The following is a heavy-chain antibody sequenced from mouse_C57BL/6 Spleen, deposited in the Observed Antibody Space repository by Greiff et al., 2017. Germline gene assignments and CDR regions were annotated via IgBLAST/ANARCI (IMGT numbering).Heavy chain of an antibody. V-gene: IGHV3-6*01. Sequence: EVKLMESGPGLVKPSQSLSLTCSVTGYSITSGYYWNWIRQFPGNKLEWMGYISYDGSNNYNPSLKNRISITRDTSKNQFFLKLNSVTTEDTATYYCAREGILRSFDYWGQGTTLTVSS. CDR3: AREGILRSFDY. CDR1: GYSITSGYY. D-gene: IGHD1-1*01. CDR2: ISYDGSN. J-gene: IGHJ2*01.